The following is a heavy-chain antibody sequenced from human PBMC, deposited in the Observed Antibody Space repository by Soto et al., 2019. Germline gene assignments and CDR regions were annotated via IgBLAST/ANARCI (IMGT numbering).Heavy chain of an antibody. CDR1: GGSISSYY. V-gene: IGHV4-59*12. CDR2: IYYSGST. J-gene: IGHJ5*02. D-gene: IGHD1-26*01. Sequence: SETLSLTCTVSGGSISSYYWSWIRQPPGKGLEWIGYIYYSGSTNYNPSLKSRVTISVDTSKNQFSLKLSSVTAADTAVYYCARERVGPSKNWFDPWGQGTLVTVSS. CDR3: ARERVGPSKNWFDP.